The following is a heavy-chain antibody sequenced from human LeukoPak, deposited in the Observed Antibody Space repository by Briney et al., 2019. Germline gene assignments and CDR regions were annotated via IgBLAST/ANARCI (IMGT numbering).Heavy chain of an antibody. J-gene: IGHJ6*02. Sequence: KPSETLSLTCAVYGGSFSGYYWSWIRQPPGKGLEWIGEINHSGSTNYNPSLKSRVTISVDTSKNQFSLKLSSVTAADTAVYYCASGIYGDYYYGMDVWGQGTTVTVSS. D-gene: IGHD4-17*01. CDR3: ASGIYGDYYYGMDV. V-gene: IGHV4-34*01. CDR2: INHSGST. CDR1: GGSFSGYY.